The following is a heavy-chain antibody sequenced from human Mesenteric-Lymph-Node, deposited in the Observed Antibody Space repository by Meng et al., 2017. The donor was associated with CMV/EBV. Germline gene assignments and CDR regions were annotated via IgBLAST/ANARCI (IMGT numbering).Heavy chain of an antibody. V-gene: IGHV3-11*01. Sequence: ASGFTFSDYYMNWIRQAPGKGLEWVSYIRNSASTIYYADSVKGRFTISTDNAKNSLYLQMNSLRAEDTGVYYCARDGALSGTTHLDYWGQGTLVTVSS. D-gene: IGHD1-20*01. CDR1: GFTFSDYY. CDR2: IRNSASTI. CDR3: ARDGALSGTTHLDY. J-gene: IGHJ4*02.